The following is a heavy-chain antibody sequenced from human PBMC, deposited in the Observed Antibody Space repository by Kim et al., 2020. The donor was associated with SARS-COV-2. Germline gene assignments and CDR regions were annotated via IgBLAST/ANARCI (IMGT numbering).Heavy chain of an antibody. CDR1: GGSISSGGYY. CDR2: IYYSGST. V-gene: IGHV4-31*03. CDR3: AREGLYSGYDYEGY. Sequence: SETLSLTCTVSGGSISSGGYYWSWIRQHPGKGLEWIGYIYYSGSTYYNPSLKSRVTISVDTSKNQFSLKLSSVTAADTAVYYCAREGLYSGYDYEGYWGQGTLDTVSA. J-gene: IGHJ4*02. D-gene: IGHD5-12*01.